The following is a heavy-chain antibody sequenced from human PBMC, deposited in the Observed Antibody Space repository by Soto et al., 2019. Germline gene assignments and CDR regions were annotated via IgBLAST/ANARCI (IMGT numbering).Heavy chain of an antibody. D-gene: IGHD3-22*01. CDR3: ARAMNDSSGYYYGYYYYGMDV. V-gene: IGHV1-69*01. CDR2: LIPIFGTA. CDR1: GGTFSSYA. Sequence: QVQLVQSGAEVKKPGSSVKVSCKASGGTFSSYAISWVRQAPGQGLEWMGGLIPIFGTANYAQKFQGRVTITADESTSTAYMELSSLRSEDTAVYYCARAMNDSSGYYYGYYYYGMDVWGQGTTVTVSS. J-gene: IGHJ6*02.